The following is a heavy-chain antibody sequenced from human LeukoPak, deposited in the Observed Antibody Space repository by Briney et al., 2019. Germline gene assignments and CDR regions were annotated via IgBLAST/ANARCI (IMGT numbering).Heavy chain of an antibody. J-gene: IGHJ4*02. CDR3: AKQSAGSAAWYSLHYDF. Sequence: GGSLRLSCAASGFTFSNFWMHWVRQAPGKGLVWVALIYGDGSFTRYADSVKGRFTISRDNSKNTLYLQMNGRRAEDTAVYFCAKQSAGSAAWYSLHYDFWGQGTLVTVSS. D-gene: IGHD6-13*01. CDR1: GFTFSNFW. CDR2: IYGDGSFT. V-gene: IGHV3-74*01.